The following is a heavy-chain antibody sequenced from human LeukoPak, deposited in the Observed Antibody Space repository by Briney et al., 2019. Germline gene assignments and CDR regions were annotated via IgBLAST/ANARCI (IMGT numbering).Heavy chain of an antibody. CDR1: GFTFSGSA. J-gene: IGHJ3*02. V-gene: IGHV3-73*01. CDR2: IRSKANTYAT. D-gene: IGHD1-7*01. CDR3: TSDRYNWNLAHAFDI. Sequence: PGGSLRLSCAASGFTFSGSAIHWVRQASGKGLVCFGRIRSKANTYATTYAASVKGRFTISRDDSKNTAYLQMNSLKTEDTAVYYCTSDRYNWNLAHAFDIWGQGTMVTVSS.